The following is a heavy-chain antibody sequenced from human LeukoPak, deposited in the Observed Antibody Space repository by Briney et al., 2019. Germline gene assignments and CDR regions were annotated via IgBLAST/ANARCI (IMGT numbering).Heavy chain of an antibody. CDR1: GGSISSYY. D-gene: IGHD3-22*01. V-gene: IGHV4-59*01. J-gene: IGHJ3*02. CDR3: ARTHLYDGGGDATWAFDI. CDR2: IYYSGST. Sequence: SVTLSLTCTVCGGSISSYYWRWIRQPPGKAREGIGHIYYSGSTNYNPPLKSRVTIPEDKSQNQFSLKMSSATTADTAVYYGARTHLYDGGGDATWAFDIWGQGTMVTVSS.